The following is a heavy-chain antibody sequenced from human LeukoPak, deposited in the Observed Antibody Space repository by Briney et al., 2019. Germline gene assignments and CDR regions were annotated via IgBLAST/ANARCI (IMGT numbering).Heavy chain of an antibody. J-gene: IGHJ3*02. CDR3: ARGLSIGCSSSWYAPAPFDAFDI. CDR1: GVSFSGYY. Sequence: ETLSLTCAVYGVSFSGYYWSWIRQPPGKGLEWIGEINHSGSTNYNPSLKSRVTISVDTSKNQFSLKLSSVTAADTAVYYCARGLSIGCSSSWYAPAPFDAFDIWGQGTMVTVSS. CDR2: INHSGST. V-gene: IGHV4-34*01. D-gene: IGHD6-13*01.